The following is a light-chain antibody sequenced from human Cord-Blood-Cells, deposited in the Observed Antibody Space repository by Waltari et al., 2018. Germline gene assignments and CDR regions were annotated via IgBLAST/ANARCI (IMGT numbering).Light chain of an antibody. CDR1: SLRSYY. CDR3: NSRDSSGNHWV. CDR2: GKN. J-gene: IGLJ3*02. Sequence: SSELTQDPAVSVALGQTVRITCQGASLRSYYASWYQQKPGQAPLLVIYGKNNRPSGIPDRFSGSSSGNTASFTITGAQAEDEADYYCNSRDSSGNHWVFCGGTKLTVL. V-gene: IGLV3-19*01.